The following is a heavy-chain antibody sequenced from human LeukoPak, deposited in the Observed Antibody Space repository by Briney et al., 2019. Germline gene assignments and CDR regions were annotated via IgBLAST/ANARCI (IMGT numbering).Heavy chain of an antibody. V-gene: IGHV3-30*18. CDR1: GFTFSSFG. CDR3: AKDVHLGATAYYLDY. D-gene: IGHD1-1*01. J-gene: IGHJ4*02. CDR2: ISYYGNNK. Sequence: GGSLRLSCAASGFTFSSFGMHWGRQAPGTGLEWVAVISYYGNNKYYADSVKGRFTISRDISQNTLYLQMNSLRAEDTAIYYCAKDVHLGATAYYLDYWGQGTLVTVSS.